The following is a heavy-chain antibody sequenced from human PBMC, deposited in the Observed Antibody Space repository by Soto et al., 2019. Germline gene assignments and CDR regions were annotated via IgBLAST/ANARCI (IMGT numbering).Heavy chain of an antibody. Sequence: GESLKISCAASGFTFCSYGMHWVRQAPGKGLEWVAVIWYDGSNKYYADSVKGRFTISRDNSKNTLYLQMNSLRAEDTAVYYCARGGSGYASYYYYGMDVWEGGMDVWGQGTTVTVSS. CDR2: IWYDGSNK. D-gene: IGHD5-12*01. J-gene: IGHJ6*02. CDR3: ARGGSGYASYYYYGMDVWEGGMDV. CDR1: GFTFCSYG. V-gene: IGHV3-33*01.